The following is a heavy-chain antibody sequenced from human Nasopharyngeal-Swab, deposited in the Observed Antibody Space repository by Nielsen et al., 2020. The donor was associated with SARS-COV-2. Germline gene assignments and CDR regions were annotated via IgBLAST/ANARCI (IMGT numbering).Heavy chain of an antibody. CDR2: IYYSGST. CDR1: GGSISSYY. J-gene: IGHJ5*02. Sequence: SETLSLTCTVSGGSISSYYWSWIRQPPGKGLEWIGYIYYSGSTNYNPSLKSRVTISVDTSKNQFSLKLSSVTAADTAVYYCAREGRITMVRGVITKTNWFDPWGQGTLVTAPQ. V-gene: IGHV4-59*01. CDR3: AREGRITMVRGVITKTNWFDP. D-gene: IGHD3-10*01.